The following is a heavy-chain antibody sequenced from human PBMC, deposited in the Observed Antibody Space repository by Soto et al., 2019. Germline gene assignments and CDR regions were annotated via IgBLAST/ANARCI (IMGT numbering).Heavy chain of an antibody. J-gene: IGHJ6*02. D-gene: IGHD5-12*01. CDR2: IYYSGST. V-gene: IGHV4-31*03. CDR3: ASFFSYSGYDYYYYGMDV. CDR1: GGSISSGGYY. Sequence: QVQLQESGPGLVKPSQTLSLTCTVSGGSISSGGYYWSWIRQHPGKGLEWIGYIYYSGSTYYNPSLQSRVTIPVAPSKTPFSLKLSSVTAADTAVYYCASFFSYSGYDYYYYGMDVWGQGTTVTVSS.